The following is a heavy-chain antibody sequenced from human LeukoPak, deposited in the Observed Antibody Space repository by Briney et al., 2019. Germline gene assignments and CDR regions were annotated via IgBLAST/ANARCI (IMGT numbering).Heavy chain of an antibody. CDR2: ISGNGGTT. CDR3: ARDGARYSGSYYNDY. D-gene: IGHD1-26*01. J-gene: IGHJ4*02. CDR1: GFTFSSYD. Sequence: GGSLRLSCAASGFTFSSYDMQWVRQAPGKGLEYVSAISGNGGTTYYANSVKGRFTISRDNSKNTLYLQMGRLRAEDMAVYYCARDGARYSGSYYNDYWGQGTLVTVSS. V-gene: IGHV3-64*01.